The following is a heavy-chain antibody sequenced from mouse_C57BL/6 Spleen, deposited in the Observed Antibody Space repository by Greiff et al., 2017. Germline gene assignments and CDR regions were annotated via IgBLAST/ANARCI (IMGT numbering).Heavy chain of an antibody. CDR2: IWSGGST. V-gene: IGHV2-2*01. CDR3: ARNLPPSYCDY. Sequence: VKLEESGPGLVQPSQSLSITCTVSGFSLTSYGVHWVRQSPGTGLEWLGVIWSGGSTDYNAAFISRLSISKDNSKSQVFFKMNSLQADDTAIYDCARNLPPSYCDYWGQGTTLTVSS. CDR1: GFSLTSYG. J-gene: IGHJ2*01.